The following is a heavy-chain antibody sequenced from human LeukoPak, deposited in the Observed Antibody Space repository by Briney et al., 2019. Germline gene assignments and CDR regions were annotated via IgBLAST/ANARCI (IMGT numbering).Heavy chain of an antibody. CDR3: AKDCCCSTTSCYVHYFHC. CDR1: GFTFSSYA. CDR2: ISYDGNSE. Sequence: GGSLRLSCAASGFTFSSYAMHWVRQAPGKGLEWVAVISYDGNSEYYTDSVKGRFTISRDNSKSTLFLQMNSLRAEDTAVYFCAKDCCCSTTSCYVHYFHCWGQGTLVTVSS. D-gene: IGHD2-2*01. J-gene: IGHJ4*02. V-gene: IGHV3-30*18.